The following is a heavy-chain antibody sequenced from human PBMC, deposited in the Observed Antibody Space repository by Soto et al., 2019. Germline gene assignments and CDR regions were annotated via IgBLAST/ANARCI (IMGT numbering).Heavy chain of an antibody. V-gene: IGHV1-18*01. CDR2: ISPYSGYT. CDR3: TREAIVVIPAAQPSHFDS. D-gene: IGHD2-2*01. J-gene: IGHJ4*02. CDR1: GYNFIKYG. Sequence: QVQLVQSGAEVKKPGASVKVSCKGLGYNFIKYGINWVRQAPGQGLERMGWISPYSGYTHSAQKFQGRLTLTTDTAATTADMELRSLRSADTALYYCTREAIVVIPAAQPSHFDSWGQGTLVTVSS.